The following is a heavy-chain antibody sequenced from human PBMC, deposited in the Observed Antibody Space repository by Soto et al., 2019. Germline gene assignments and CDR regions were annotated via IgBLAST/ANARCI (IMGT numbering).Heavy chain of an antibody. CDR2: IKSKTDGGTT. D-gene: IGHD3-3*01. CDR3: TTDPPIFRFLERMDAFDI. J-gene: IGHJ3*02. CDR1: GFTFSNAW. Sequence: GGSLRLSCAASGFTFSNAWMSWVRQAPGKGLEWVGRIKSKTDGGTTDYAAPVKGRFTISRDDSKNTLYLQMNSLKTEDTAVYYCTTDPPIFRFLERMDAFDIWGQGTMVTVSS. V-gene: IGHV3-15*01.